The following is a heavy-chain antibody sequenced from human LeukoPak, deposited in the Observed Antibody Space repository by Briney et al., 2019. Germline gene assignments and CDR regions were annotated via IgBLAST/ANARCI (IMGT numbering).Heavy chain of an antibody. D-gene: IGHD2-15*01. CDR1: GFTFSSYA. J-gene: IGHJ4*02. Sequence: GGSLRLSCAASGFTFSSYAMHWVRQAPGKGLEWVAVISYDGSNKYYADSVKGRFTISRDNSKNTLYLQMNSLRAEDTAVYYCARGYCSGGSCYSTAPAYWGQGTLVTVSS. CDR3: ARGYCSGGSCYSTAPAY. CDR2: ISYDGSNK. V-gene: IGHV3-30-3*01.